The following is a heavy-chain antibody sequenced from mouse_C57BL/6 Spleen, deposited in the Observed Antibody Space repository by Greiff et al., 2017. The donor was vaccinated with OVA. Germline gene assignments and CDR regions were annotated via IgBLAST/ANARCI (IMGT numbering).Heavy chain of an antibody. CDR3: ARPPLSTTVVATTHWYFDD. CDR1: GYTFTSYG. V-gene: IGHV1-81*01. CDR2: IYPRSGNT. Sequence: QVQLQESGAELARPGASVKLSCKASGYTFTSYGISWVKQRTGKGLEWIGEIYPRSGNTYYNEKFKGKATLTADKSSSTAFMVIRSLKSDDSADYCCARPPLSTTVVATTHWYFDDWGTGTTVTVSS. D-gene: IGHD1-1*01. J-gene: IGHJ1*03.